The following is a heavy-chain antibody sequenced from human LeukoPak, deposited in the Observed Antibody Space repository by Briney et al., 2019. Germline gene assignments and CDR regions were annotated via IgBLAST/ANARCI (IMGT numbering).Heavy chain of an antibody. J-gene: IGHJ2*01. V-gene: IGHV4-4*09. CDR1: GDSISSYY. Sequence: SETLSLTCTVSGDSISSYYWSWIRQPPGKGLEWIGYFYSSESTNYNPSLKSRVTISLDTSNNQCSLKLSSVTATDTAVYYCARLSTLNWYFDLWGRGTLVTGSS. CDR2: FYSSEST. CDR3: ARLSTLNWYFDL.